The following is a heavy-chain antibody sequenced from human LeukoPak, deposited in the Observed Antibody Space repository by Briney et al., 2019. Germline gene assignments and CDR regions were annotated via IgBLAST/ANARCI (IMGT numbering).Heavy chain of an antibody. CDR1: GYTFTGYY. J-gene: IGHJ4*02. V-gene: IGHV1-2*02. CDR2: INPNSGGT. Sequence: GASVKVSCKASGYTFTGYYMHWVRQAPGQGLEWVGWINPNSGGTNYAQKFQGRVTMTRDTSISTAYMELSRLRSDDTAVYYCARVSGSYYVVDYWGQGTLVTVSS. D-gene: IGHD1-26*01. CDR3: ARVSGSYYVVDY.